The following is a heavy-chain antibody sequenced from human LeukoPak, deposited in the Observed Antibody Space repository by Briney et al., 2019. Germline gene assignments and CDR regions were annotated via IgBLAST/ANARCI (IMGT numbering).Heavy chain of an antibody. Sequence: SVKVSCKPSGGTFISYAISWVRQAPGQGLEWMGGIIPIFGTANYAQKFQGRVTITADKSTSTAYMELSSLRSEDTAVYYCAREALWFGEAGLDVWGKGTTVTISS. D-gene: IGHD3-10*01. V-gene: IGHV1-69*06. CDR3: AREALWFGEAGLDV. CDR1: GGTFISYA. J-gene: IGHJ6*04. CDR2: IIPIFGTA.